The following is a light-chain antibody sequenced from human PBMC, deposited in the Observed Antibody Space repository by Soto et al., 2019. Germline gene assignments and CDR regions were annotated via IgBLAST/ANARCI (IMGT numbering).Light chain of an antibody. Sequence: DIQMTQSPSTLSASIGERVTMTCRASQSIGNWLAWHQQRPGKAPKLLIYKASNLETGVPARFSGSGSGTEFTLTISSLQSEDFAVYYCQQYHNWLMYTFGQGTKLEI. CDR1: QSIGNW. V-gene: IGKV1-5*03. CDR2: KAS. CDR3: QQYHNWLMYT. J-gene: IGKJ2*01.